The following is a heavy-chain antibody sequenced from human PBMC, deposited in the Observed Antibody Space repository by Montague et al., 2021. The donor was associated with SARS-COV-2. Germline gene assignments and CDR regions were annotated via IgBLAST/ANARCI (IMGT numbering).Heavy chain of an antibody. CDR2: ISQSGNT. CDR1: GFSLSTSGMC. CDR3: ARLGDGIVPSPILGLGPYYSFYYMDV. D-gene: IGHD2-2*02. V-gene: IGHV4-30-4*07. Sequence: VKPTQTLTLTCTFSGFSLSTSGMCVSWIRQPPGKGLEWIGEISQSGNTKYNPSLQSRVSISLDTSRNQFSLKVRSVTAADTAIYYCARLGDGIVPSPILGLGPYYSFYYMDVWGKGTTVTVSS. J-gene: IGHJ6*03.